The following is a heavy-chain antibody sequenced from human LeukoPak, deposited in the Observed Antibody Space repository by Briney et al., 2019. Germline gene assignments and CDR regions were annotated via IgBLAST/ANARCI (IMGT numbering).Heavy chain of an antibody. CDR2: INHSGSA. V-gene: IGHV4-34*01. J-gene: IGHJ6*03. CDR1: GGSFSGYY. D-gene: IGHD5-18*01. CDR3: ARTNAGYGWYYYYYMDV. Sequence: SETLSLTCAVYGGSFSGYYWSWIRQPPGKGLEWIGEINHSGSANYNPSLKSRVTISVDTSKNQFSLKLSSVTAADTAVYYCARTNAGYGWYYYYYMDVWGKGTTVTISS.